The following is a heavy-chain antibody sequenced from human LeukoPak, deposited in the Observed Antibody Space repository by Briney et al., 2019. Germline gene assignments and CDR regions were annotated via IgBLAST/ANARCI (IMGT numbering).Heavy chain of an antibody. V-gene: IGHV4-59*08. CDR1: GGSISSYY. J-gene: IGHJ5*02. Sequence: SEILSLTCTVSGGSISSYYWSWIRQPPGKGLEWIGSIYHSGSTYYNPSLKSRVTISVDTSKNQFSLKLSSVTAADTAVYYCARLGIYCSSTSCLNWFDPWGQGTLVTVSS. D-gene: IGHD2-2*01. CDR2: IYHSGST. CDR3: ARLGIYCSSTSCLNWFDP.